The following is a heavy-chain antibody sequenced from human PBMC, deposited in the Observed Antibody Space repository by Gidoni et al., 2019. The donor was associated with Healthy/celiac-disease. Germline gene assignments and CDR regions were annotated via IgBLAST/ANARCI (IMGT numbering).Heavy chain of an antibody. V-gene: IGHV1-46*01. D-gene: IGHD1-26*01. CDR1: GYTFTSYY. CDR3: ARDLVGPTPRVGATIYAFDP. J-gene: IGHJ5*02. CDR2: INPSGGST. Sequence: QVQLVQSGAAVKKPGASVKVSCKASGYTFTSYYMHWLRQAPGQGLEWMGIINPSGGSTSYAQKFQGRVTMTRDTSTSTGYMELSSLRSEDTAVYYCARDLVGPTPRVGATIYAFDPWGQGTLVTVSS.